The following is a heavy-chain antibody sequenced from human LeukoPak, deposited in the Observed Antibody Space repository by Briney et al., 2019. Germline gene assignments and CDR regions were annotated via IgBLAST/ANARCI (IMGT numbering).Heavy chain of an antibody. CDR3: ARAIHCSSTSCYTAFDY. CDR2: IIPIFGTA. J-gene: IGHJ4*02. V-gene: IGHV1-69*05. D-gene: IGHD2-2*02. Sequence: SVKVSCKASGYTFTSYDINWVRQAPGQGLEWMGGIIPIFGTANYAQKFQGRVTITTDESTSTAYMELSSLRSEDTAVYYCARAIHCSSTSCYTAFDYWGQGTLVTVSS. CDR1: GYTFTSYD.